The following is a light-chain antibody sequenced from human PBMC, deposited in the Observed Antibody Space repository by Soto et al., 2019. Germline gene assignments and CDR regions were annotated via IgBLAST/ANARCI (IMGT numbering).Light chain of an antibody. Sequence: EIVLTQSPGTLSLSPGERATLSCRASQSVSNTYLAWYQQQPCQAPRLLIYGASNRATGIPDRFSGSGSETDFTLTISRLEPADFAVYYCQQYGSSGTFGQGTKVDIK. J-gene: IGKJ1*01. CDR1: QSVSNTY. CDR3: QQYGSSGT. V-gene: IGKV3-20*01. CDR2: GAS.